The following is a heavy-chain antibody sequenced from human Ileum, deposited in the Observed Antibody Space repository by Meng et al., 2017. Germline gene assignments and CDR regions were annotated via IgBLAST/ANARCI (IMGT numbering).Heavy chain of an antibody. V-gene: IGHV6-1*01. CDR2: TYYGSKWYN. CDR3: AREAHLAAFGH. CDR1: GDSLFNHSST. D-gene: IGHD6-25*01. J-gene: IGHJ4*02. Sequence: HVQPQQPGPSVAKPSQTLTPACAIYGDSLFNHSSTWNWFRQSPSRGLEWMGSTYYGSKWYNDYALSVNSRITVNPDTSKNQISLQLNSVTPDDTAVYYCAREAHLAAFGHWGQGTLVTVSS.